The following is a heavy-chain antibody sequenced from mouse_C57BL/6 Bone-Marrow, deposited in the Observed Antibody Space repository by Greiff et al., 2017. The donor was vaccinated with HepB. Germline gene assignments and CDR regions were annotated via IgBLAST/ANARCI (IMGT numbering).Heavy chain of an antibody. Sequence: DVKLVESGGGLVKPGGSLKLSCAASGFTFSSYAMSWVRQTPEKRLEWVATISDGGSYTYYPDNVKGRFTISRDNAKNNLYLQMSHLKSEDTAMYYCANIYDGYYDWYFDVWGTGTTVTVSS. CDR3: ANIYDGYYDWYFDV. J-gene: IGHJ1*03. CDR1: GFTFSSYA. D-gene: IGHD2-3*01. V-gene: IGHV5-4*03. CDR2: ISDGGSYT.